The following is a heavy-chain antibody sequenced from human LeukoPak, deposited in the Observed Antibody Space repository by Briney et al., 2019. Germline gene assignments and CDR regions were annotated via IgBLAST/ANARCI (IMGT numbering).Heavy chain of an antibody. V-gene: IGHV3-21*01. D-gene: IGHD3-22*01. J-gene: IGHJ4*02. CDR3: ARDLSGAGGDSSGSQSVY. Sequence: PGGSLRLSCAASGFTFSSYSMNWVRQAPGKGLEWVSSISSSSSYIYYADSVKGRFTISRDNAKNSLYLQMNSLRAEDTAVYYCARDLSGAGGDSSGSQSVYWGQGTLVTVSS. CDR2: ISSSSSYI. CDR1: GFTFSSYS.